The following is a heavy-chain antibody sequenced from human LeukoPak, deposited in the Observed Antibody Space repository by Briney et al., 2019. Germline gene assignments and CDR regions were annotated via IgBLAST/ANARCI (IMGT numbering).Heavy chain of an antibody. V-gene: IGHV3-23*01. CDR1: GFTFSSYA. Sequence: GGSLRLSCAASGFTFSSYAMSWVRQAPGKGLEWVSAISSSGGSSYYAGSVKGRFTISRDNSKNTLYLQMNSLRAEDTAVYYCAKAYYDSSRGRNWYFDLWGRGTLVTVSS. D-gene: IGHD3-22*01. CDR2: ISSSGGSS. J-gene: IGHJ2*01. CDR3: AKAYYDSSRGRNWYFDL.